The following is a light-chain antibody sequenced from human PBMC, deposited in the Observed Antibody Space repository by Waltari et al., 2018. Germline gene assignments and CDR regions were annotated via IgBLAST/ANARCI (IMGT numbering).Light chain of an antibody. CDR3: AAWDDSLSGPV. V-gene: IGLV1-47*01. J-gene: IGLJ2*01. CDR2: RNN. CDR1: SSNIGSNY. Sequence: QSVLTQPPSASGTPGQRVTIYCSGSSSNIGSNYVYWYQQPPGTAPKILIYRNNQRPSGVPDRFSGSKSGTSASLAISGLRSEDEADYYCAAWDDSLSGPVFGGGTKLTVL.